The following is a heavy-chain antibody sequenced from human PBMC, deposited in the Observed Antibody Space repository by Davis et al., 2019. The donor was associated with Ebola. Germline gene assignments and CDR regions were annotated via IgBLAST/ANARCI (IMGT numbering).Heavy chain of an antibody. D-gene: IGHD4-17*01. CDR1: GGSISSSSYY. CDR3: VRLGTSTVTTAPDYYYYGMDV. V-gene: IGHV4-39*07. Sequence: SETLSLTCAVSGGSISSSSYYWGWIRQPPGKGLEWIGSIYYSGSTNYNPSLKSRVTISVDTSKNQFSLKLSSVTAADTAVYYCVRLGTSTVTTAPDYYYYGMDVWGQGTTVTVSS. J-gene: IGHJ6*02. CDR2: IYYSGST.